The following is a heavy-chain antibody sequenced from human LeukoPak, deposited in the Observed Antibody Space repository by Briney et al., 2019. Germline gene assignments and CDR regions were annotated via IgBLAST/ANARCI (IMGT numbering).Heavy chain of an antibody. V-gene: IGHV4-31*03. D-gene: IGHD2-21*02. CDR3: ARQSVVVTEPYYFDY. CDR1: GGSISSGGYY. J-gene: IGHJ4*02. CDR2: IYYSGST. Sequence: PSQTLSLTCTVSGGSISSGGYYWSWIRQHPGKGLEWIGYIYYSGSTYYNPSLKSRVTISVDTSKNQFSLKLSSVTAADTAVYYCARQSVVVTEPYYFDYWGQGTLVTVSS.